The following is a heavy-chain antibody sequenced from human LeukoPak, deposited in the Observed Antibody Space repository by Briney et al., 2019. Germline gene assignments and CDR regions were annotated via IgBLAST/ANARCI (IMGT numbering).Heavy chain of an antibody. Sequence: PGGSLRLSCAASGFTFSSYAMNWVRQAPGKGLEWVSSISSSSYIYYADSVKGRFTISRDNAKNSLYLQMNSLRAEDTAVYYCGYCSGGSCLYYYGMDVWGQGTTVTVSS. CDR1: GFTFSSYA. D-gene: IGHD2-15*01. CDR3: GYCSGGSCLYYYGMDV. CDR2: ISSSSYI. J-gene: IGHJ6*02. V-gene: IGHV3-21*01.